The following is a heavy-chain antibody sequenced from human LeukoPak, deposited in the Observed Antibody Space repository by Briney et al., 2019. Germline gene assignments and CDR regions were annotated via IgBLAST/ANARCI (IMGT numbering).Heavy chain of an antibody. D-gene: IGHD6-13*01. CDR1: GGSISSGDYY. CDR2: IYYSGST. J-gene: IGHJ4*02. Sequence: PSETLSLTCTVSGGSISSGDYYWSWIRQPPGKGLEWIGYIYYSGSTYYNPSLKSRVTISVDTSKNQFSLKLSSVTAADTAVYYCARGEYSSSWPFDYWGQGTLVTVSS. V-gene: IGHV4-30-4*08. CDR3: ARGEYSSSWPFDY.